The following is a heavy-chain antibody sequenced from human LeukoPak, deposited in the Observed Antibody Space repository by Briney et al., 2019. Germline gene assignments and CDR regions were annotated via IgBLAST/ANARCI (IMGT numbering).Heavy chain of an antibody. CDR2: INPNSGGT. CDR1: GYTFTGYY. CDR3: ASPAPGYYGSGSYHPFDI. J-gene: IGHJ3*02. Sequence: ASVKVSCKASGYTFTGYYMHWVRQAPGQGLEWMGWINPNSGGTNYAQKFQGRVTMTRDTSISTAHMELSRLRSDDTAVYYCASPAPGYYGSGSYHPFDIWGQGTMVTVSS. D-gene: IGHD3-10*01. V-gene: IGHV1-2*02.